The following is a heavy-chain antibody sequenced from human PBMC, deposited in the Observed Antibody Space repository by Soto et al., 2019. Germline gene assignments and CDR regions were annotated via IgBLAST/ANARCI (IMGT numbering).Heavy chain of an antibody. Sequence: QVQLVQSGAEVRKPGASVKVSCKASGYTFTTYGISWVRQAPGQGLEWMGWISGYNGHTKYAQKFQGRVTMTTDTSTSTVYMDLRSLRSDDTDVYYCAREGEMPYYYYGLAVWGQGPTVTVSS. D-gene: IGHD3-16*01. V-gene: IGHV1-18*01. CDR2: ISGYNGHT. J-gene: IGHJ6*02. CDR1: GYTFTTYG. CDR3: AREGEMPYYYYGLAV.